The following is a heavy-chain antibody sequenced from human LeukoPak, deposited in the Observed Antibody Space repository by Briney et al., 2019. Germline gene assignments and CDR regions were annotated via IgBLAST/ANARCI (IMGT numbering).Heavy chain of an antibody. CDR2: IYYSGST. J-gene: IGHJ6*02. D-gene: IGHD6-13*01. Sequence: PSETLSLTCTVSGGSISSYYWSWIRQPPGKGLEWIGYIYYSGSTNYNPSLKSRVTISVDKSKNQFSLKLSSVTAADTAVYYCARDLVAAAGSHSTGDYYYGMDVWGQGTTVTVSS. CDR3: ARDLVAAAGSHSTGDYYYGMDV. CDR1: GGSISSYY. V-gene: IGHV4-59*12.